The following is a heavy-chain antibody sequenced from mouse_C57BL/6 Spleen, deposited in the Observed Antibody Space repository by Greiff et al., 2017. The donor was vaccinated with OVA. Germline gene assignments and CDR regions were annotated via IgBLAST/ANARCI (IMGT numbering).Heavy chain of an antibody. J-gene: IGHJ2*01. CDR2: ISGGGGNT. CDR1: GFTFSSYT. V-gene: IGHV5-9*01. D-gene: IGHD2-1*01. CDR3: ARGRGNYPYYFDY. Sequence: EVHLVESGGGLVKPGGSLKLSCAASGFTFSSYTMSWVRQTPEKRLEWVATISGGGGNTYYPDSVKVRFTISRDNAKNTLYLQMSSLRSEDTALYYCARGRGNYPYYFDYWGQGTTLTVSS.